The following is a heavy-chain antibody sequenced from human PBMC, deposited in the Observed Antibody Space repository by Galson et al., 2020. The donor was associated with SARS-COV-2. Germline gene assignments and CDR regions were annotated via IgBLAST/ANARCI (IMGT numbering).Heavy chain of an antibody. CDR1: GFIFDSYA. V-gene: IGHV3-23*01. D-gene: IGHD6-19*01. Sequence: GGSLRLSCAASGFIFDSYAMSWVRQAPGQGLEWVSGIGGSGDKTYYADSVKGRFIIPRDNSKNTVFLQMNSLRVEDTAVYYCAKAWAGIVVVGRDWGQGTLVTVSS. CDR2: IGGSGDKT. J-gene: IGHJ4*02. CDR3: AKAWAGIVVVGRD.